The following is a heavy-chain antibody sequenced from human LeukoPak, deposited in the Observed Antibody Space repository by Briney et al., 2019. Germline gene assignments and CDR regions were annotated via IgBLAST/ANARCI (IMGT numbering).Heavy chain of an antibody. CDR3: AKVSLITMVRGAPPSYYFDY. J-gene: IGHJ4*02. CDR1: GFTFSSYA. D-gene: IGHD3-10*01. CDR2: ISGSGGST. V-gene: IGHV3-23*01. Sequence: GSLRLSCAASGFTFSSYAMSWVRQAPGKGLGWVSAISGSGGSTYYADSVKGRFTISRDNSKNTLYLQMNSLRAEDTAVYYCAKVSLITMVRGAPPSYYFDYWGQGTLVTVSS.